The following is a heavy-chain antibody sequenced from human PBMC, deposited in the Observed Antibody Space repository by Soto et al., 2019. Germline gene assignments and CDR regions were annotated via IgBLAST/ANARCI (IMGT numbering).Heavy chain of an antibody. CDR1: GFTFSSYA. Sequence: GGSLRLSCAASGFTFSSYAMSWVRQAPGKGLEWVSAISGSGGSTYYADSVKGRFTISRDNSKNTLYLQMNSLRAEDTAVYYCAKAPHKRWLQLEWFDPWGQGTLVTVSS. CDR2: ISGSGGST. D-gene: IGHD5-12*01. J-gene: IGHJ5*02. CDR3: AKAPHKRWLQLEWFDP. V-gene: IGHV3-23*01.